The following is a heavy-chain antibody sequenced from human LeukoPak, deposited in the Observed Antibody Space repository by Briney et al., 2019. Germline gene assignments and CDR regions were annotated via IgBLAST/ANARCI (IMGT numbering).Heavy chain of an antibody. CDR2: KLYDGWNN. V-gene: IGHV3-30*18. CDR1: GFTFSSYG. CDR3: AKVRSPLYYYYAMDV. J-gene: IGHJ6*02. Sequence: PGRSLRLSCAASGFTFSSYGMYWVRQAPGKGLGWVAVKLYDGWNNLCADSVEGRFTITRDNSKNTVDLQMNSLRGEDTAVYYCAKVRSPLYYYYAMDVWGQGTTVTVSS.